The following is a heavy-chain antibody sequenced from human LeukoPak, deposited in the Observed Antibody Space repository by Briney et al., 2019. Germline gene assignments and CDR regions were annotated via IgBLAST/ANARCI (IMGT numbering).Heavy chain of an antibody. D-gene: IGHD5-24*01. CDR1: GYSISSGYY. CDR2: IYHSGRT. J-gene: IGHJ4*02. Sequence: NTSETLSLTCTVSGYSISSGYYWGWIRQPPGKGLEWIGSIYHSGRTFYNPSLKSRVTISVDTSKNQFSLKLTSVTAADTAVYYCGRLYLPATRFCHWGQGTLVTVSS. V-gene: IGHV4-38-2*02. CDR3: GRLYLPATRFCH.